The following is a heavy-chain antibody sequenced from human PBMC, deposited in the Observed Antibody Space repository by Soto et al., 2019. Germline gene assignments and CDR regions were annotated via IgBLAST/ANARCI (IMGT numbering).Heavy chain of an antibody. Sequence: QVQLQESGPGLVKPSQTLSLTCTVSGGSISSGDYYWSWIRQPPGKGLEWIGYIYYSGSTYYNPSLKSRVTISIDPSKIQFSLKLSSVTAADTAVYYCARVLYRCVVAAETLYYFDYWGQGTLVTVSS. CDR2: IYYSGST. D-gene: IGHD2-15*01. CDR1: GGSISSGDYY. J-gene: IGHJ4*02. V-gene: IGHV4-30-4*01. CDR3: ARVLYRCVVAAETLYYFDY.